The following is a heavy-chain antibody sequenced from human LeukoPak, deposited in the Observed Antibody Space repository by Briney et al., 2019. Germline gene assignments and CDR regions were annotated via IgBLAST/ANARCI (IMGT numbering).Heavy chain of an antibody. J-gene: IGHJ4*02. CDR3: ARAPGRQVITSV. D-gene: IGHD3-22*01. V-gene: IGHV4-31*03. CDR1: GGSISSGGYY. CDR2: IDYSGST. Sequence: SETLSLTCTVSGGSISSGGYYWSWIRQHPGKGLEWIGYIDYSGSTYYNPSLKSRVTISVDTSKNQFSLKLSSVTAADTAVYYCARAPGRQVITSVWGQGTLVTVSS.